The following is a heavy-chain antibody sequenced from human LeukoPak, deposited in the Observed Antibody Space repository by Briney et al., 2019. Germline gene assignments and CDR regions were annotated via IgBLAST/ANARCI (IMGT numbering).Heavy chain of an antibody. CDR3: ARRGYDILTGYSCYNWFDP. D-gene: IGHD3-9*01. CDR1: GFTLSGYA. CDR2: VSGSGTTT. V-gene: IGHV3-23*01. J-gene: IGHJ5*02. Sequence: PGGSLRLSCAASGFTLSGYAMSWVRQAPGKGLEWVSVVSGSGTTTHYADSVKGRFTISRDDSKNTLYLQMNSLRVEDTAVYYCARRGYDILTGYSCYNWFDPWGQGTLVTVSS.